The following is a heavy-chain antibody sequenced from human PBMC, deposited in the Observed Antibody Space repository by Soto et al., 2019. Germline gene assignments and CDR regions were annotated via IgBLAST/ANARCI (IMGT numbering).Heavy chain of an antibody. D-gene: IGHD3-22*01. CDR1: GFTFSSYG. V-gene: IGHV3-30*18. CDR2: ISYDGSNK. Sequence: GGSLRLSCAASGFTFSSYGMHWVRQAPGKGLEWVAVISYDGSNKYYADSVKGRFTISRDNSKNTLYLQTNSLRAEDTAVYYCAKDSWDYYDSSGYLHPCYFDYWGQGTLVTVSS. J-gene: IGHJ4*02. CDR3: AKDSWDYYDSSGYLHPCYFDY.